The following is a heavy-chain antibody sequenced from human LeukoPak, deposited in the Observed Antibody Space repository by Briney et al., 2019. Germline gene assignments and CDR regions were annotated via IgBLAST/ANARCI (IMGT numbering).Heavy chain of an antibody. CDR1: GFIFSNSG. J-gene: IGHJ4*02. CDR3: ARAPVTSCRGAYCYPFDY. CDR2: ISRSGDTT. Sequence: GGSLRLSCAASGFIFSNSGMSWVRQAPGKGLEWVSTISRSGDTTFYADSVRGRFTISRDNSKNTLYLQMNSLRVEDAAVYYCARAPVTSCRGAYCYPFDYWGQGTLVTVSS. D-gene: IGHD2-21*01. V-gene: IGHV3-23*01.